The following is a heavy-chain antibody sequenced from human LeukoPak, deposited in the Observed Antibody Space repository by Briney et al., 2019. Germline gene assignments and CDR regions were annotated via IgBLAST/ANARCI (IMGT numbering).Heavy chain of an antibody. CDR1: GYSFTSYW. CDR2: IYPGDSDT. D-gene: IGHD2-2*01. V-gene: IGHV5-51*01. J-gene: IGHJ3*02. Sequence: GESLKISCKGSGYSFTSYWIGWVRQMPGKGLEWIGTIYPGDSDTRYSPSFQGQVTISADKSISTAYLQWSSLKASDTAMYYCARLRYCSSTSCYGEFDIWGQGTMVTVSS. CDR3: ARLRYCSSTSCYGEFDI.